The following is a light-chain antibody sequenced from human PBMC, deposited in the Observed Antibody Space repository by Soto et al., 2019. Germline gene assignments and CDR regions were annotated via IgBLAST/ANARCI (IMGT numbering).Light chain of an antibody. CDR1: SSDVGYYNY. J-gene: IGLJ3*02. Sequence: QSALTQPASVSGSPGQSITISCTGTSSDVGYYNYVSWYQQHPGKAPTLMIYDVNNRSSGVSNRFSGSKFGTTASLTISGLLAGAVAFFFCLSSPFSSPYLVFGGGTKLTVL. V-gene: IGLV2-14*03. CDR2: DVN. CDR3: LSSPFSSPYLV.